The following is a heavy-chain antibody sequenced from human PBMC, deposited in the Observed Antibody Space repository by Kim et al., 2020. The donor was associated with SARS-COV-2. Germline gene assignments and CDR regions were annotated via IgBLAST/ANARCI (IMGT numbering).Heavy chain of an antibody. D-gene: IGHD6-13*01. CDR3: ARVGVGSSSWYYFDY. V-gene: IGHV3-11*05. CDR1: GFTFSDYY. J-gene: IGHJ4*02. Sequence: GGSLRLSWAASGFTFSDYYMSWIRQAPGKGLEWVSYISSSNSYTNYVDSVKGRFTISRDNAENSLFLQMDSLRADDTAVYYCARVGVGSSSWYYFDYWGQGMLVTVSS. CDR2: ISSSNSYT.